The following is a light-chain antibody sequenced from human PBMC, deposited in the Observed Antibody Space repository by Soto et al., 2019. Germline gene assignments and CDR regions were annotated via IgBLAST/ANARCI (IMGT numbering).Light chain of an antibody. J-gene: IGLJ2*01. V-gene: IGLV2-8*01. CDR3: RSYAGSNNLCVI. Sequence: QSALTQPPSASGSPGQSVTISCTGTSSDVGGYNYVSWYQQHPGKAPKLIIYEVTKRPSGVPDRFSGSKSGNTASLTVSGLQDDDEEDYYCRSYAGSNNLCVIFGGVTKVTVL. CDR1: SSDVGGYNY. CDR2: EVT.